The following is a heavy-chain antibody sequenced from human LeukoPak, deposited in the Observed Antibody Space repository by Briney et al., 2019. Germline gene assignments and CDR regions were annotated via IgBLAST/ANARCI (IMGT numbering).Heavy chain of an antibody. D-gene: IGHD4-23*01. CDR3: ARDGATVVTGYFDL. J-gene: IGHJ2*01. Sequence: SVKVSCKASGGTFSSYAISWVRQAPGQGLEWMGRIIPILGIANYAQKFQGRVTITADKSTSTAYMELSSLRSEDTAVYYCARDGATVVTGYFDLWGRGTLVTVSS. V-gene: IGHV1-69*04. CDR1: GGTFSSYA. CDR2: IIPILGIA.